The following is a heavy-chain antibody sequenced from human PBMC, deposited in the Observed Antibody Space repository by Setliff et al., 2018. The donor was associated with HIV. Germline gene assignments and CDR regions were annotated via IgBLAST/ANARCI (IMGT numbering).Heavy chain of an antibody. Sequence: PETLSLTCTVSGGSISRGSYSWGWIRQPPGKGLEWIGSISYTGSTNYNPSLKSRVTISVDTSKNQFSLKLYSVTAADTSVYYCARRWGIRGYSSWGQGTLVTVSS. V-gene: IGHV4-39*07. CDR1: GGSISRGSYS. D-gene: IGHD5-18*01. CDR2: ISYTGST. J-gene: IGHJ5*02. CDR3: ARRWGIRGYSS.